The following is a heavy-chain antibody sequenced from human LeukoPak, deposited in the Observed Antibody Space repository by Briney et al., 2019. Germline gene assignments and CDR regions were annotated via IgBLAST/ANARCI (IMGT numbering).Heavy chain of an antibody. V-gene: IGHV3-7*01. CDR1: GFTFSSYW. Sequence: GGSLRLSCAASGFTFSSYWMSWVRQAPGKGLEWVANIKQDGSEKYYVDSVKGRFTISRDNAKNSLYLQMNSLRAEDTAVYYCARERRLRLGELFDYRGRGTLVTVSS. J-gene: IGHJ4*02. D-gene: IGHD3-16*01. CDR2: IKQDGSEK. CDR3: ARERRLRLGELFDY.